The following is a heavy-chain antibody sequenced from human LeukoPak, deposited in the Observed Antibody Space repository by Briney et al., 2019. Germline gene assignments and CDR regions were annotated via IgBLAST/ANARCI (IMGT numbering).Heavy chain of an antibody. D-gene: IGHD3-10*01. J-gene: IGHJ6*03. CDR2: IYYSGST. CDR3: AREGRNYYGYYYYYMDV. V-gene: IGHV4-59*01. CDR1: GGSISSYY. Sequence: SETLSLTCTVSGGSISSYYWSWIRQPPGKGLEWIGYIYYSGSTNYNPSLKSRVTISVDTSKNQFSLKLSSVTAADTAVYYCAREGRNYYGYYYYYMDVWGKGTTVTVSS.